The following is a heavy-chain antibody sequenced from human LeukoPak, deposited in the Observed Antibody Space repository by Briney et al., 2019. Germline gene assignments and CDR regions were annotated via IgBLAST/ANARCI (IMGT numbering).Heavy chain of an antibody. D-gene: IGHD2-8*02. Sequence: ESGPALVKPTQTLTLTCTFSGFSLSTSGMCVSWIRQPPGKALEWLARIDWDDDKYYSTSLKTRLTISKDTSKNQVVLIMTNMDPVDTATYYCARIPALVAPGYYYYGMDVWGQGTTVTVSS. CDR3: ARIPALVAPGYYYYGMDV. V-gene: IGHV2-70*11. CDR2: IDWDDDK. J-gene: IGHJ6*02. CDR1: GFSLSTSGMC.